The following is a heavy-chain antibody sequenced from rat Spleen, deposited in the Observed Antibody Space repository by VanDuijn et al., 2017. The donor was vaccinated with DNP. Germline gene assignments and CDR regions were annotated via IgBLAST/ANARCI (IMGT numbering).Heavy chain of an antibody. CDR3: ATHGYYNSDWFAY. D-gene: IGHD1-1*01. CDR1: GFSFRDYD. Sequence: EVQLVESGGGLVQPGGSLKLSCAASGFSFRDYDMAWVRQTPTKGLEWVASISTAGGNDYYRDSVKGRFTISRDNAKNTQYLQMDSLRSEDTATYYCATHGYYNSDWFAYWGQGTLVTVSS. J-gene: IGHJ3*01. CDR2: ISTAGGND. V-gene: IGHV5S13*01.